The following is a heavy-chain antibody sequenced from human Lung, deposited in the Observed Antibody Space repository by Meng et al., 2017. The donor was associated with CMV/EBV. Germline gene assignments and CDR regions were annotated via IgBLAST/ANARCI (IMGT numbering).Heavy chain of an antibody. J-gene: IGHJ5*02. CDR3: ARDLPGGTKGTWLDL. D-gene: IGHD1-14*01. CDR1: GYTFPSYG. V-gene: IGHV1-18*01. Sequence: QVPLVQSGTEVKKPGASVKVSCKASGYTFPSYGISWVRQAPGQGLEWMGWISAYNDNTNYAQKLQGRVTMTTDTSTSTAYMELRSLRSDDTAVYYCARDLPGGTKGTWLDLWGQGTLVTVSS. CDR2: ISAYNDNT.